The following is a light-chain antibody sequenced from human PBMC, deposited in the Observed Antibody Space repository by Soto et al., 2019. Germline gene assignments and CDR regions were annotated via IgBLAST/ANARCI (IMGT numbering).Light chain of an antibody. CDR1: SSDVGSYNY. V-gene: IGLV2-14*01. J-gene: IGLJ1*01. CDR2: DVS. Sequence: QSVLTQPASVSGSPGQSITISCTGTSSDVGSYNYVSWYQQHPGKAPKLMIFDVSTRPSGVSNRFSGSKSGNTASLTISGLQAEDEADYYCSSYTTTSSRVFGTGTKLTVL. CDR3: SSYTTTSSRV.